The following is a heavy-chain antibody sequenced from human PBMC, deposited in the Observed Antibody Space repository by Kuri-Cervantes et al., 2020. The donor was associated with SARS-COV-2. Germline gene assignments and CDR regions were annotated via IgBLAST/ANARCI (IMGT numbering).Heavy chain of an antibody. D-gene: IGHD3-16*02. J-gene: IGHJ3*02. V-gene: IGHV1-2*04. CDR1: GYTFTGYY. CDR3: ARGPSWGYFWGTYRGGWDTFDI. Sequence: ASVKVSCKASGYTFTGYYIHWVRQAPGQGLEWMGWINPNSGGTNSAQKFQGWVIMTRDTSISTAYMGLSRLRCDDTAVYYCARGPSWGYFWGTYRGGWDTFDIWGQGTMVTVSS. CDR2: INPNSGGT.